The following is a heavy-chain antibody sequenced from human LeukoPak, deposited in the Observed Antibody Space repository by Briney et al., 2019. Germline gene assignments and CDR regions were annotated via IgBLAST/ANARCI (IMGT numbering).Heavy chain of an antibody. CDR2: FSVRSSHI. D-gene: IGHD3-22*01. CDR1: GVTFSSGAYS. V-gene: IGHV3-21*06. Sequence: GGSLRLSCAASGVTFSSGAYSMIWVRQAPGKGLEWVSSFSVRSSHIFYVDSVKGRFTISRDNAKNSVYLQMNSLRAEDTAVYYCARSYDSSGFYPGALGDWGKGTLVAVSS. J-gene: IGHJ4*02. CDR3: ARSYDSSGFYPGALGD.